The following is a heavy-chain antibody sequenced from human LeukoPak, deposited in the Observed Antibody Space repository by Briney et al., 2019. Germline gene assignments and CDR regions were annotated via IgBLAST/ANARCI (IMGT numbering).Heavy chain of an antibody. CDR1: GGSISSYY. J-gene: IGHJ4*02. Sequence: SETLSLTCTVSGGSISSYYWSWIRQPPGKGLEWIGYIYTSETTNYNPSLRSRVTISIDTSKNQFSLRLSSVTAADTAVYYCARHRSPSSLSYFDIWGQGTLVIVSS. D-gene: IGHD6-19*01. CDR2: IYTSETT. CDR3: ARHRSPSSLSYFDI. V-gene: IGHV4-4*09.